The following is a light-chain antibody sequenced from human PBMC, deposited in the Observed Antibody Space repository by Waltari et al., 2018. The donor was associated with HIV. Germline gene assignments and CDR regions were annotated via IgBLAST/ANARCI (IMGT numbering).Light chain of an antibody. V-gene: IGKV2-30*01. Sequence: DVVMTQSPLSLPVALGQPASIPCRSSRSLVYSDGNTYLNWFHQRPGQSPRRLIYKISNRDSGVPDRFSGSGSGTDFTLKISRVEAEDVGIYYCMQGSHLYTFGQGTKLEIK. CDR1: RSLVYSDGNTY. J-gene: IGKJ2*01. CDR3: MQGSHLYT. CDR2: KIS.